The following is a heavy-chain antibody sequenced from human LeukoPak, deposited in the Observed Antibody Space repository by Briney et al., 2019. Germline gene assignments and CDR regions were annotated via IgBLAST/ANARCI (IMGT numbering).Heavy chain of an antibody. CDR3: AKAPSPGYCSSTSCYYDY. D-gene: IGHD2-2*01. CDR2: ISDNGSST. V-gene: IGHV3-23*01. Sequence: GGSLRLSCAASGFTFSNYAMSWVRQAPGKGLEWVTAISDNGSSTYYAVSVKGRFTISRDNSKNTLYLQMNSLRGDDTAVYHCAKAPSPGYCSSTSCYYDYWGQGTLVTVSS. CDR1: GFTFSNYA. J-gene: IGHJ4*02.